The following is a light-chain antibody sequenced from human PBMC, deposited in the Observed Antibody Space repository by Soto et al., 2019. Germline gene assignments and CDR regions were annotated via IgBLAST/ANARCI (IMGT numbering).Light chain of an antibody. CDR1: QGISNY. J-gene: IGKJ4*01. CDR3: QKYNSAPLT. CDR2: AES. Sequence: DIQMTQSPSSLSASVGDRVTITCRASQGISNYLAWYQQKPWKVHKLLICAESTLQSGVPSRFSGSGSGTDFTLTISSLKPEDVATYYCQKYNSAPLTFGGGTKVEIK. V-gene: IGKV1-27*01.